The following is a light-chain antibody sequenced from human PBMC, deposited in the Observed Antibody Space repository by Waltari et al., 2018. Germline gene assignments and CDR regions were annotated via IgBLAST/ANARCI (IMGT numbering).Light chain of an antibody. CDR1: SSDVGGYNY. J-gene: IGLJ2*01. CDR2: EVS. Sequence: QSALTQPPSASGSPGQSVTISCTGTSSDVGGYNYVSWSQQHPGKAPKLMIYEVSKRPSGVPDRFSGSKSGNTASLTVSGLQAEDEADYYCSSYAGSNNLVFGGGTKLTVL. CDR3: SSYAGSNNLV. V-gene: IGLV2-8*01.